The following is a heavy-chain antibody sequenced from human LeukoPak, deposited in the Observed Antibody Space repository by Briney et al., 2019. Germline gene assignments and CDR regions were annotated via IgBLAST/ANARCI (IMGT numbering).Heavy chain of an antibody. CDR1: GYTFTGYC. D-gene: IGHD3-10*01. CDR3: ARAYYGPGSYGINWFDP. V-gene: IGHV1-2*02. J-gene: IGHJ5*02. CDR2: INPNSGGT. Sequence: GASVKVSCKASGYTFTGYCMHWVRQAPGQGLEWMGWINPNSGGTNYAQKFQGRVTMTRDTSISTAYMELSRLRSDDTAVYYCARAYYGPGSYGINWFDPWGQGTLVTVSS.